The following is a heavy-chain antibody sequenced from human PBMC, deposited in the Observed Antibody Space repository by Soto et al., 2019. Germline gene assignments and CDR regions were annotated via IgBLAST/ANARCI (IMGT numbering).Heavy chain of an antibody. CDR2: INAGNGNT. J-gene: IGHJ6*02. D-gene: IGHD6-19*01. V-gene: IGHV1-3*01. Sequence: ASVKVSCKASGYTFTSYAMHWVRQAPGQRPEWMGWINAGNGNTKYSQKFQGRVTITRDTSASTAYMELSSLRSEDTAVYYCARLAVAGYYYGMDVWGQGTTVTVSS. CDR3: ARLAVAGYYYGMDV. CDR1: GYTFTSYA.